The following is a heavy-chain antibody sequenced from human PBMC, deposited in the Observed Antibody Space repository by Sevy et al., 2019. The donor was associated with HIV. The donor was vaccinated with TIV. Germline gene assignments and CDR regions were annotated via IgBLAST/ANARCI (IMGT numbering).Heavy chain of an antibody. CDR3: ARAKGSSSLLDY. D-gene: IGHD6-13*01. CDR2: IKQDGSEK. CDR1: GFTFSSYW. V-gene: IGHV3-7*01. Sequence: GGSLRLSCAASGFTFSSYWMSWVRQAPGKGLEWVANIKQDGSEKYYVDSVKGRFTISRDNAKNSLSLQMNSLRAEDTAVYYGARAKGSSSLLDYWGQGTLVTVSS. J-gene: IGHJ4*02.